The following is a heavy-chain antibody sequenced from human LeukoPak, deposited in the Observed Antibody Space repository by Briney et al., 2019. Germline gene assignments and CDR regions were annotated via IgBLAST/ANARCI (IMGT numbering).Heavy chain of an antibody. CDR2: IYGDGRT. CDR1: GFSFSNIY. CDR3: ARGRGLGVVSPYFDY. V-gene: IGHV3-53*01. J-gene: IGHJ4*02. Sequence: GGSLRLSCVVSGFSFSNIYIIWVRQAPGNGLERVSVIYGDGRTSHSASVRGRSTISRDNSKNIVSLQMNNLRAEDTAVYYCARGRGLGVVSPYFDYWGQGTLVTVSS. D-gene: IGHD3-3*01.